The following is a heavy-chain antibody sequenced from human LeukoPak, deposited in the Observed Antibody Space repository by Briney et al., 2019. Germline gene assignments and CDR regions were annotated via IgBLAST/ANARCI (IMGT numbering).Heavy chain of an antibody. D-gene: IGHD3-10*01. CDR3: AKSNGYGLVDI. CDR2: IYHSGST. Sequence: PSETLSLTCTVSGYSISSSNWWSWVRQPPGKGLEWIGEIYHSGSTNYNPSLKSRVAISVDTSRNQFSLKLNSVTAADTAVYYCAKSNGYGLVDIWGQGTMVTVSS. V-gene: IGHV4-4*02. CDR1: GYSISSSNW. J-gene: IGHJ3*02.